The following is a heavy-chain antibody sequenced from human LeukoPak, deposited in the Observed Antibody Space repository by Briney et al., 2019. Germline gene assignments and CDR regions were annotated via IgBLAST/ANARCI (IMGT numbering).Heavy chain of an antibody. CDR2: IYHSGST. Sequence: PSETLSLTCAVSGGSISSGGYSWSWIRQPPGKGLEWIGYIYHSGSTYYNPSLKSRVTISVDRSKNQFSLKLSSVTAADTAVYYCARHGHSSGWPGDYWGQGTLVTVSS. CDR1: GGSISSGGYS. CDR3: ARHGHSSGWPGDY. V-gene: IGHV4-30-2*01. J-gene: IGHJ4*02. D-gene: IGHD6-19*01.